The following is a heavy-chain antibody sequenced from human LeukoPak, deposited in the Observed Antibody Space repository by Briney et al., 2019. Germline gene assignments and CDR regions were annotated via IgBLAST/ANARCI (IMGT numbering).Heavy chain of an antibody. J-gene: IGHJ4*02. CDR1: GFTFDTYT. CDR2: RSGSGGST. CDR3: AKGRCSGGSCYGRGFDY. D-gene: IGHD2-15*01. V-gene: IGHV3-23*01. Sequence: GGSLRLSCAASGFTFDTYTMSWVRQAPGKGLERVAGRSGSGGSTYYEDSVKGRFTISRDNAKNTLYLQMNSLRAEDTAVYYCAKGRCSGGSCYGRGFDYWGQGTLVTVSS.